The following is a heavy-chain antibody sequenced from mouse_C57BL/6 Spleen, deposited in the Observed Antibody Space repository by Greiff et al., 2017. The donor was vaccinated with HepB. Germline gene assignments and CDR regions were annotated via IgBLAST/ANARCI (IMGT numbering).Heavy chain of an antibody. CDR2: INPNNGGT. CDR1: GYTFTDYY. CDR3: ARYDGYYGLAWFAY. Sequence: VQLQQSGPELVKPGASVKISCKASGYTFTDYYMNWVKHSHGKSLEWIGDINPNNGGTSYNQKFKGKATLTVGKSSSTAYMELRSLTSEDSAVYYCARYDGYYGLAWFAYWGQGTLVTVSA. J-gene: IGHJ3*01. D-gene: IGHD2-3*01. V-gene: IGHV1-26*01.